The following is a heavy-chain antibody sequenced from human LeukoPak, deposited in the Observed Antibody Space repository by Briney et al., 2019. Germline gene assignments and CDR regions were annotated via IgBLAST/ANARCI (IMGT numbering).Heavy chain of an antibody. CDR2: ISAYNGNT. D-gene: IGHD2-21*02. CDR1: GYTFTSYG. Sequence: ASVKVSCKASGYTFTSYGISLVRQAPGQGLEWMGWISAYNGNTNYAQKLQGRVTMTTDTSTSTAYMELRSLRSDDTAVYYCARDSSVIAYCGGDCYSNYWGQGTLVTVSS. V-gene: IGHV1-18*01. CDR3: ARDSSVIAYCGGDCYSNY. J-gene: IGHJ4*02.